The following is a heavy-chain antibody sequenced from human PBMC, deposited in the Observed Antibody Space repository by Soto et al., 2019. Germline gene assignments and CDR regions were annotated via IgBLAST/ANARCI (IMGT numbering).Heavy chain of an antibody. Sequence: GGSLRLSCAASGFTVSSNYMSWVRQAPGKGLEWVSVIYSGGSTYYADSVKGRFTISRDNSKNTLYLQMNSLRAEDTAVYYCARDRIAVAGNPEYFQHWGQGTLVTVSS. CDR3: ARDRIAVAGNPEYFQH. J-gene: IGHJ1*01. CDR1: GFTVSSNY. CDR2: IYSGGST. D-gene: IGHD6-19*01. V-gene: IGHV3-66*01.